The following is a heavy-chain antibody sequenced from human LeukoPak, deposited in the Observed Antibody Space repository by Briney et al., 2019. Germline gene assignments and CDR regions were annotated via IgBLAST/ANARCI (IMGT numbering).Heavy chain of an antibody. Sequence: GGSLRLSCAASGFNFSNYGMTWVRQAPGKGLEWVSAISRTGISTVYADSVKGRFTISRDNSKTTLFLQMNSLRGDDSAVYYCAKNRREVPKDYGDCDEFWGQGILVTVAS. CDR3: AKNRREVPKDYGDCDEF. V-gene: IGHV3-23*01. CDR1: GFNFSNYG. CDR2: ISRTGIST. D-gene: IGHD4-17*01. J-gene: IGHJ4*02.